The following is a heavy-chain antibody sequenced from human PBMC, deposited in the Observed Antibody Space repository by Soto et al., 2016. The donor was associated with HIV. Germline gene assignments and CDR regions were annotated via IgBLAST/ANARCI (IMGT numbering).Heavy chain of an antibody. D-gene: IGHD1-26*01. CDR3: ARDAGWELLLYYFDY. Sequence: VQLVESGGGVVQPGRSLRLSCEASGFSIINFAMHWVRQGPGKGLEWVAVISYDGSEKYFADSVKGRFTISRDNSKNSVYLEMDSLRTEDTAVYFCARDAGWELLLYYFDYWGQGTLVTVSS. CDR1: GFSIINFA. CDR2: ISYDGSEK. V-gene: IGHV3-30*03. J-gene: IGHJ4*02.